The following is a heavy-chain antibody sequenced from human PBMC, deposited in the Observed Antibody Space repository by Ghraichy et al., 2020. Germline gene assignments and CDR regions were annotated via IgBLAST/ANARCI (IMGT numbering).Heavy chain of an antibody. CDR3: AKDLIGGDVY. CDR2: ISGSGGST. V-gene: IGHV3-23*01. D-gene: IGHD2-21*01. J-gene: IGHJ4*02. Sequence: GSLNISCAASGFTFSSYAMNWVRQAPGKGLEWVSTISGSGGSTYYAGAAKGRFTISRDNSKNTLYLQMNSLRAEDTAIYYCAKDLIGGDVYWGQGTLVTVSS. CDR1: GFTFSSYA.